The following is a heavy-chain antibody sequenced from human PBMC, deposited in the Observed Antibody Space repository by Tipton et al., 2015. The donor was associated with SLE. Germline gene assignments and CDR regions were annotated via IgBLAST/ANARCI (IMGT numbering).Heavy chain of an antibody. CDR2: IRYDGSNK. CDR1: GFTFSSYG. V-gene: IGHV3-30*02. D-gene: IGHD6-19*01. CDR3: ANHGVYYSSGRDAFDI. J-gene: IGHJ3*02. Sequence: SLRLSCAASGFTFSSYGMHWVRQAPGKGLEWVAFIRYDGSNKYYADSVKGRFTISRDNSKNTLYLQMNSLRAEDTAVYYCANHGVYYSSGRDAFDIWGQGTMVTVSS.